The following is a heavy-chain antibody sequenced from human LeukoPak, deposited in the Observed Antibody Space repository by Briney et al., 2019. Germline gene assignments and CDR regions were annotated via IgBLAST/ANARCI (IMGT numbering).Heavy chain of an antibody. J-gene: IGHJ4*02. D-gene: IGHD1-20*01. CDR2: INPNSGGT. CDR3: ARDLGEGEEYNWNDESNFDY. CDR1: GYTFTGYY. Sequence: GASVKVSCKASGYTFTGYYMHWVRQAPGQGLEWMGWINPNSGGTNYAQKFQGRVTMTRDTSISTAYMELSRLRSDDTAVYYCARDLGEGEEYNWNDESNFDYWGQGTLVTVSS. V-gene: IGHV1-2*02.